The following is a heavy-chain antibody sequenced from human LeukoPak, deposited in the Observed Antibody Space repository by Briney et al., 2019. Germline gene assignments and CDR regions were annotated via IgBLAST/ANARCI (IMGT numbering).Heavy chain of an antibody. D-gene: IGHD3-3*01. CDR1: GFTFRSYA. CDR2: IGGSGSSA. Sequence: PGGSLRLSCVGTGFTFRSYAMTWIRQAPGKGLEWVAVIGGSGSSAFYADSVKGRFTISRDNAKSTLYVEMHSLRVEDTAVYFCAKLADFWSGYYSSFYYYYMDVWGKGTAVTVSS. J-gene: IGHJ6*03. CDR3: AKLADFWSGYYSSFYYYYMDV. V-gene: IGHV3-23*01.